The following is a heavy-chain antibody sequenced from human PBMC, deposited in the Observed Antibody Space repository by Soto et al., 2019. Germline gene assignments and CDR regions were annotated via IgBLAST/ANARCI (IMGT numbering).Heavy chain of an antibody. J-gene: IGHJ5*02. CDR1: GDYCTAHY. V-gene: IGHV1-2*02. CDR2: INPHSGAT. D-gene: IGHD3-10*01. CDR3: VRAHAIGFSNWFAP. Sequence: AAVRVSSRDSGDYCTAHYILRGQREHGQGLEWLGWINPHSGATNYAQKFLGRVTMSADTSASTAYMDLARLKSDDTAVYYCVRAHAIGFSNWFAPWVRETLVPVS.